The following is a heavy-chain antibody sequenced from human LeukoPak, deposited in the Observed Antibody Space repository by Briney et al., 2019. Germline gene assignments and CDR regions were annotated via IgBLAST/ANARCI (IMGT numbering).Heavy chain of an antibody. J-gene: IGHJ4*02. D-gene: IGHD2-2*01. V-gene: IGHV3-23*01. CDR2: ISFSGSTT. CDR3: AKDVGRYCSSTSCSTDY. Sequence: GGSLRLSCAASGFTFNCQGLAWVRQAPGKGLEWVSSISFSGSTTYYADSVKGRFTISRDNSKNMVYLRMDSLRVDDTAVYYCAKDVGRYCSSTSCSTDYWGQGTLVTGSS. CDR1: GFTFNCQG.